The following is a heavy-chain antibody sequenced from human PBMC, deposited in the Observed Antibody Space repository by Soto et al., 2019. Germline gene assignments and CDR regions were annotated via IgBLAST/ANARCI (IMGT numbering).Heavy chain of an antibody. V-gene: IGHV1-69*02. CDR1: GGTFSSYT. D-gene: IGHD6-13*01. Sequence: SVKVSCKASGGTFSSYTISWVRQAPGQGLEWMGRIIPILGIANYAQKFQGRVTITADKSTSTAYVELSSLRSEDTAVYYCARGYSSSWYYFDYWGQGTLVTVSS. CDR3: ARGYSSSWYYFDY. CDR2: IIPILGIA. J-gene: IGHJ4*02.